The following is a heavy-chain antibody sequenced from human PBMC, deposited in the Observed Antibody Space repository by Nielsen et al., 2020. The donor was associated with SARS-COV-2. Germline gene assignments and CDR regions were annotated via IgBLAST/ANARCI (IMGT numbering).Heavy chain of an antibody. CDR2: ISWNSGSI. D-gene: IGHD6-6*01. J-gene: IGHJ5*02. Sequence: SLKISCAASGFTFDDYAMHWVRQAPGKGLEWVSGISWNSGSIGYADSVKGRFTISRDNAKNSLYLQMNSLRAEDTALYHCARVIAARGVNWFDPWGQGTLVTVSS. CDR1: GFTFDDYA. V-gene: IGHV3-9*01. CDR3: ARVIAARGVNWFDP.